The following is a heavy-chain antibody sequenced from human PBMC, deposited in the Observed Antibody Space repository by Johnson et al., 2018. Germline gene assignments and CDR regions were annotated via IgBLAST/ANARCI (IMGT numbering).Heavy chain of an antibody. J-gene: IGHJ6*03. V-gene: IGHV3-23*01. D-gene: IGHD7-27*01. Sequence: VESGGSLRLSCVASGFTFTSCAMTWVRQAPGQGLEWVSAIDGYGVNTYYTDSVKGRFTLSRDNSKSTLYLKMDSLRAEDTAVYYCVKDRLGFSYYYMDVWGRGTTVTVSS. CDR2: IDGYGVNT. CDR3: VKDRLGFSYYYMDV. CDR1: GFTFTSCA.